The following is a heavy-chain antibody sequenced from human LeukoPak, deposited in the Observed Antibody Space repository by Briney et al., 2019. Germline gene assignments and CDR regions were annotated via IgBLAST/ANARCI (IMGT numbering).Heavy chain of an antibody. V-gene: IGHV4-34*01. Sequence: SETLSLTCAVYGGSFGGYYWSWIRQPPGKGLEWIGEINHSGSTNYNPSLKSRVTISVDTSKNQFSLKLSSVTAADTAVYYCARGLYDFWSGYYIAWFDPWGQGTLVTVSS. CDR3: ARGLYDFWSGYYIAWFDP. D-gene: IGHD3-3*01. J-gene: IGHJ5*02. CDR2: INHSGST. CDR1: GGSFGGYY.